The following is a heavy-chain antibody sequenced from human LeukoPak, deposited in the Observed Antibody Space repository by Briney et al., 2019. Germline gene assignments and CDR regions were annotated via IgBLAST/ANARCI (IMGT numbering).Heavy chain of an antibody. J-gene: IGHJ4*02. CDR2: ISYDGSNK. D-gene: IGHD3-22*01. CDR1: GFTFSSYA. Sequence: GGSLRLSCAASGFTFSSYAMHWVRQAPGEGLEWVAVISYDGSNKYYADSVKGRFTISRDNSKNTLYLQMNSLRAEDTAVYYCARDSKGSAYYYDSSGYKAYFDYWGQGTLVTVSS. V-gene: IGHV3-30-3*01. CDR3: ARDSKGSAYYYDSSGYKAYFDY.